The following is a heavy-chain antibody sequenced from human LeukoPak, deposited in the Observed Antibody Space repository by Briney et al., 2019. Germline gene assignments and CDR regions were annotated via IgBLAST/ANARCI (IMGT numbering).Heavy chain of an antibody. CDR2: ISSSSNYI. CDR1: GFTSSAYS. V-gene: IGHV3-21*01. J-gene: IGHJ4*02. D-gene: IGHD3-10*01. CDR3: ARAQAYGSGSSN. Sequence: GGSLRLSCAASGFTSSAYSMNWVRQAPGKGLEWVSSISSSSNYIYYADSVKGRFTISRDNAKNSLYLQMNSLRAEDTAVYYCARAQAYGSGSSNWGQGTLVTVSS.